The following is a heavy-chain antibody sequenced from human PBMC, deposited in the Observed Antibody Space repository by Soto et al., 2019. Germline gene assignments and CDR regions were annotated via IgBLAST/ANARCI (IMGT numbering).Heavy chain of an antibody. Sequence: QVQLVQSGAEVKKPGSSVKVSCKASGGTFSSYAISWVRQAPGQGLEWMGGIIPIFGTANYAQKFQGRVTITADESTSTAYMELSSLRSEDTXXXXXXXXXSSGAVTPDDYWGXGTL. D-gene: IGHD6-25*01. CDR1: GGTFSSYA. CDR2: IIPIFGTA. V-gene: IGHV1-69*01. J-gene: IGHJ4*01. CDR3: XXXXSSGAVTPDDY.